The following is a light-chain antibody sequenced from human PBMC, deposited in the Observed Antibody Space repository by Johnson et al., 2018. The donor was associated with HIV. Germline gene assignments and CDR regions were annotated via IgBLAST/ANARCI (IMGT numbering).Light chain of an antibody. Sequence: QSVLTQPPSVSAAPGQKVTISCSGSSSNIGNNYVSWYQQLPGTAPKLLIYDNNKRPSGIPDRFSGSKSGTSATLGITGLQTGDEADYYCGTWDSSLSAGGYVFGTGSKVTCL. V-gene: IGLV1-51*01. CDR3: GTWDSSLSAGGYV. J-gene: IGLJ1*01. CDR1: SSNIGNNY. CDR2: DNN.